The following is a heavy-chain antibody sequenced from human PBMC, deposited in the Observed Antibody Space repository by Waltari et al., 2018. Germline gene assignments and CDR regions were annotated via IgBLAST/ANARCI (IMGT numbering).Heavy chain of an antibody. CDR3: ARDRDWAGDYFDY. CDR2: IWYDGSNK. D-gene: IGHD7-27*01. V-gene: IGHV3-33*01. Sequence: QVQLVESGGGVVQPGRSLRLSCAASGFTFSSYGMHWVRQAPGKGLEGVAVIWYDGSNKYYADSVKGRFTISRDNSKNTLYLQMNSLRAEDTAVYYCARDRDWAGDYFDYWGQGTLVTVSS. J-gene: IGHJ4*02. CDR1: GFTFSSYG.